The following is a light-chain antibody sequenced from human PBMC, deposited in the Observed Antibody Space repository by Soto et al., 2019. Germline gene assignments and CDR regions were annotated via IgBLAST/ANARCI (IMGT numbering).Light chain of an antibody. Sequence: EIVMTQPPSTLSVSPGERATLSCRASQSVGNNLVWYQQKPGQAPRLLIYDTSTRATGIPARFSGSGSGTDFTLTISRLEPEDFAVYYCQQYGSSGTFGQGTKVDI. CDR1: QSVGNN. CDR3: QQYGSSGT. J-gene: IGKJ1*01. V-gene: IGKV3-15*01. CDR2: DTS.